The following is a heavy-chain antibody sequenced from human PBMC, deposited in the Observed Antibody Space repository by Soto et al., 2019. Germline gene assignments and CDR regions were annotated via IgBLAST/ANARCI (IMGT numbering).Heavy chain of an antibody. D-gene: IGHD2-2*01. CDR2: IYYSGST. CDR1: GGSISSGGYY. Sequence: PSETLSLTCTVSGGSISSGGYYWSWIRQHPGKGLEWIGYIYYSGSTYYNPSLKSRVTISVDTSKNQFSLKLSSVTAADTAVYCCAREGSQLLSNYYYYYMDVWGKGTTVTVSS. V-gene: IGHV4-31*03. CDR3: AREGSQLLSNYYYYYMDV. J-gene: IGHJ6*03.